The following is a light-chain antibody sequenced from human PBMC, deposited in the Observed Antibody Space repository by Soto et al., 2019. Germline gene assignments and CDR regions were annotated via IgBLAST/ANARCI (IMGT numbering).Light chain of an antibody. CDR1: SSDIGAYNY. V-gene: IGLV2-14*01. CDR3: CSYRSGSTPYV. J-gene: IGLJ1*01. CDR2: EVT. Sequence: QSVLTQPASVSGSPGQSITISCTGSSSDIGAYNYVSWYQQHPGRPPKLIIFEVTNRPSGVSTRFSGSKSGDTASLTISGLQAEDEADYFCCSYRSGSTPYVFGIGTKVTVL.